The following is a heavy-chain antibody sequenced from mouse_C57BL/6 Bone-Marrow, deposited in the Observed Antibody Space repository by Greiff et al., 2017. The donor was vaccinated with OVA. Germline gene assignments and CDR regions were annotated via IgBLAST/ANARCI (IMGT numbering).Heavy chain of an antibody. Sequence: EVQLVESGGGLVKPGGSLKLSCAASGFTFSDYGMHWVRQAPEKGLEWVAYISSGSSTIYYADTVKGRFTISRDNAKNTLFLQMTSLRSEDTAMYYCATYGNYFYYAMDYWGQGTSVTVFS. V-gene: IGHV5-17*01. CDR2: ISSGSSTI. CDR1: GFTFSDYG. D-gene: IGHD2-10*02. J-gene: IGHJ4*01. CDR3: ATYGNYFYYAMDY.